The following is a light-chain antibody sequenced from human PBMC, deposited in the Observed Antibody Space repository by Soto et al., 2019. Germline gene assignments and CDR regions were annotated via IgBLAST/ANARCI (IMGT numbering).Light chain of an antibody. CDR3: QQYGSLQVT. V-gene: IGKV3-20*01. J-gene: IGKJ4*01. Sequence: EIVLTQSPATLSLSPGKRATLSCRVSQSVSSYLAWYQQKPGQAPRLLIYGASSRATGIPDRFSGSGSGTDFTLTISRLEPEDFAVYYCQQYGSLQVTFGGGTKVDIK. CDR2: GAS. CDR1: QSVSSY.